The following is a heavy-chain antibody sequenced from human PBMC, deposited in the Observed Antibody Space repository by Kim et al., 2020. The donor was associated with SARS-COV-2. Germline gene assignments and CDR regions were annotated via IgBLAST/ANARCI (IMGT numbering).Heavy chain of an antibody. Sequence: SETLSLTCTVSGGSISSYYWSWIRQPPGKGLEWIGYIYYSGSTNYNPSLKSRVTISVDTSKDQFTLKLSSVTAADTAVYYCARVIRFLAWLSCPLSYGMDVWGQGTTVTVSS. CDR3: ARVIRFLAWLSCPLSYGMDV. CDR1: GGSISSYY. J-gene: IGHJ6*02. V-gene: IGHV4-59*01. D-gene: IGHD3-3*01. CDR2: IYYSGST.